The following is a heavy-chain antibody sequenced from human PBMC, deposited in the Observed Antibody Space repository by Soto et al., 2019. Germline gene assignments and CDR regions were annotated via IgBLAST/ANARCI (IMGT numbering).Heavy chain of an antibody. Sequence: PGESLEISCKVSGYSFAVYWITWVRQKPGKGLEWMGRIDPSDSQTYYSPSFRGHVTISATKSITTVFLQWSSLKASDTAMYYCARLPWVELEYSSSSPRSVRDYWGQGTLVTVSS. V-gene: IGHV5-10-1*01. CDR1: GYSFAVYW. CDR2: IDPSDSQT. D-gene: IGHD6-6*01. J-gene: IGHJ4*02. CDR3: ARLPWVELEYSSSSPRSVRDY.